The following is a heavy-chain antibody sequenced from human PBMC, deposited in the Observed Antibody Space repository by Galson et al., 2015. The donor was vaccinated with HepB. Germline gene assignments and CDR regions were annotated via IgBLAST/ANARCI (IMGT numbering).Heavy chain of an antibody. CDR2: ISSSSSYI. D-gene: IGHD3-22*01. J-gene: IGHJ4*02. CDR1: GFTFSSYS. Sequence: SLRLSCAASGFTFSSYSMNWVRQAPGKGLEWVSSISSSSSYIYYADSVKGRFTISRDNAKNSLYLQMNSLRAEDTAVYYCARDGRSSGYYYDFDYWGQGTLVTVSS. V-gene: IGHV3-21*01. CDR3: ARDGRSSGYYYDFDY.